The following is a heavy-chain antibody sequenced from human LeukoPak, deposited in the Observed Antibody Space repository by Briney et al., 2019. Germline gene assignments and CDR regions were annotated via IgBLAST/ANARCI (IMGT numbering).Heavy chain of an antibody. D-gene: IGHD2-2*01. CDR3: ARGEEVVPAAVVGNWFDP. Sequence: ASVKVSCKASGYTFTGYYMHWVRQAPGQGLEWMGWINPNSGGTNYAQKFQGRVTMTRDTSISTAYMELSRLRSDDTAVYYCARGEEVVPAAVVGNWFDPWGQGTLVTVSS. CDR1: GYTFTGYY. V-gene: IGHV1-2*02. CDR2: INPNSGGT. J-gene: IGHJ5*02.